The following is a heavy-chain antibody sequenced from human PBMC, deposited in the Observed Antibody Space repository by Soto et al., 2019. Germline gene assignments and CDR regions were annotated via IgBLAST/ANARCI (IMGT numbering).Heavy chain of an antibody. CDR3: ARDEPYCSGGSCYGY. D-gene: IGHD2-15*01. CDR2: ISSSSSYI. J-gene: IGHJ4*02. Sequence: EVQLVESGGGLVKPGGSLRLSCAASGFTFSSYSMNWVRQAPGKGLEWVSSISSSSSYIYYADSVKGRFTISRDNAKNSLYLQMNSLRAEDTAVYYCARDEPYCSGGSCYGYWGQGTLVTVSS. V-gene: IGHV3-21*01. CDR1: GFTFSSYS.